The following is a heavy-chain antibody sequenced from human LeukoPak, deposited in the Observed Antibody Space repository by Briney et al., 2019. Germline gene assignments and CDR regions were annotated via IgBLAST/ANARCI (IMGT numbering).Heavy chain of an antibody. Sequence: PSETLSLTCTVSGGSISSSSYYWGWIRQPPGKGLDWIGYIYYTGSTNYNPSLKSRVTISVDTSKNQFSLKLSSVTAADTAVYYCARVVNYYDSSGYYWYFDYWGQGTLVTVSS. J-gene: IGHJ4*02. CDR3: ARVVNYYDSSGYYWYFDY. D-gene: IGHD3-22*01. CDR2: IYYTGST. V-gene: IGHV4-61*05. CDR1: GGSISSSSYY.